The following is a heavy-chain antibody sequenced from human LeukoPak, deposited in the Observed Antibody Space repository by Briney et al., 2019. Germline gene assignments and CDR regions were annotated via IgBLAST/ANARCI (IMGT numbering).Heavy chain of an antibody. D-gene: IGHD3-10*01. Sequence: SETLSLTCTVSGGSISSYYWSWIRQPAGKGLEWIGRIYTSGSTNYNPSLKSRVTMSVDTSKNQFSLKLSSVTAADTAVYYCARDGGLYYYGSGSYRYYYYMDVWGKGTTVTISS. J-gene: IGHJ6*03. CDR1: GGSISSYY. CDR2: IYTSGST. V-gene: IGHV4-4*07. CDR3: ARDGGLYYYGSGSYRYYYYMDV.